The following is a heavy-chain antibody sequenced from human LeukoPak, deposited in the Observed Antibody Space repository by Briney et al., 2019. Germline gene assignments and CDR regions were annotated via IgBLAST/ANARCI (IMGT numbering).Heavy chain of an antibody. Sequence: GGSLRLSCAASGFTFSSYAMHWVRQAPGKGLEWVAVISYDGSNKYYADSVKGRFTISRDNAKNSLYLQMNSLRAEDTAVYYCASSYDFWSAYYVYWGQGTLVTVSS. CDR2: ISYDGSNK. D-gene: IGHD3-3*01. V-gene: IGHV3-30-3*01. J-gene: IGHJ4*02. CDR3: ASSYDFWSAYYVY. CDR1: GFTFSSYA.